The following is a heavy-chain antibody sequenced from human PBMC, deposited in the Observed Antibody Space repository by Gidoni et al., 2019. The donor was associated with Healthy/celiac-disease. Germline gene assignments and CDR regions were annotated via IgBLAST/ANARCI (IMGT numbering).Heavy chain of an antibody. D-gene: IGHD2-2*01. V-gene: IGHV1-18*01. CDR3: AREAIVVVPAATTYWYFDL. CDR1: GYTFTSYG. Sequence: QVQLVQSGAEVKKPGASVKVSCKASGYTFTSYGISWVRQAPGQGLEWMGWISAYNGNTNYAQKLQGRVTMTTDTSTSTAYMELRSLRSDDTAVYYCAREAIVVVPAATTYWYFDLWGRGTLVTVSS. J-gene: IGHJ2*01. CDR2: ISAYNGNT.